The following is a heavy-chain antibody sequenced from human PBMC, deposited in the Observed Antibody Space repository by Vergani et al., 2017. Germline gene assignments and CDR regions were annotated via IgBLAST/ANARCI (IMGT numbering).Heavy chain of an antibody. CDR2: IRYDGSNK. J-gene: IGHJ6*02. V-gene: IGHV3-30*02. D-gene: IGHD3-10*01. CDR1: GFTFSSYG. Sequence: QVQLVESGGGVVQPGGSLRLSCAASGFTFSSYGMHWVRQAPGKGLEWVAFIRYDGSNKYYADSVKGRFTISRDNSKNTLYLQMNSLRAEDTAVYYCAKDSPYYYGGEGLNGMDVWGQGTTVTVSS. CDR3: AKDSPYYYGGEGLNGMDV.